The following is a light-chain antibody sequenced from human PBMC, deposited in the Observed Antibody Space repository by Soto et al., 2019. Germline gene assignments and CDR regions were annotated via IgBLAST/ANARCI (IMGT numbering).Light chain of an antibody. CDR3: QQRSNWPPVFT. Sequence: EIVLTQSPATLSLSPGERATLSCRASQSVSSYLAWYQQKPGQAPRLLIYDASSRATGIPARFSGSGSGTDFTLTISSLEPEDFAVYYRQQRSNWPPVFTFGPGTKVDIK. V-gene: IGKV3-11*01. J-gene: IGKJ3*01. CDR2: DAS. CDR1: QSVSSY.